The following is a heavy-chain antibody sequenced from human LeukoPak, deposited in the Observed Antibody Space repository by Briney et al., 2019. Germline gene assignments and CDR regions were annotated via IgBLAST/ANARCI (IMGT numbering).Heavy chain of an antibody. J-gene: IGHJ3*02. CDR2: IRYDGSNK. CDR3: AKDNSEYQLLSDAFDI. V-gene: IGHV3-30*02. CDR1: GFTFSSYG. Sequence: PGGSLRLSCAASGFTFSSYGMHWVRQAPGKGLERVAFIRYDGSNKYYADSVKGRFTISRDNSKNTLYLQMNSLRAEVTAVYYCAKDNSEYQLLSDAFDIWGQGTMVTVSS. D-gene: IGHD2-2*01.